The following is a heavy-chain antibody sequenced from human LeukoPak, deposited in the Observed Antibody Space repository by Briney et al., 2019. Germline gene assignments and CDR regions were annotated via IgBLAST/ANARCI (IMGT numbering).Heavy chain of an antibody. CDR1: GYTFTSYG. J-gene: IGHJ3*02. CDR3: ARDLGGGYYDFWSGYYTHDAFDI. Sequence: ASVKVSCKASGYTFTSYGISWVRQAPGQGLEWMGWISAYNGNTNYAQKLQGRVTMTRDTSTGTVYMELSSLRSEDTAVYYCARDLGGGYYDFWSGYYTHDAFDIWGQGTMVTVSS. D-gene: IGHD3-3*01. V-gene: IGHV1-18*01. CDR2: ISAYNGNT.